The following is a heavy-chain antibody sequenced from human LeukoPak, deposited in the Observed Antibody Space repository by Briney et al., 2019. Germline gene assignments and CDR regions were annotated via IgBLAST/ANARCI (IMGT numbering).Heavy chain of an antibody. J-gene: IGHJ5*02. CDR1: GDSISSYY. CDR3: ARDSSGWYSNWFDP. CDR2: IYTSGST. D-gene: IGHD6-19*01. Sequence: SETLSLTCTVSGDSISSYYWSWIRQPAGKGLEWIGRIYTSGSTNYNPSLKSRVTMSVDTSKNQFSLKLSSVTAADTAVYYCARDSSGWYSNWFDPWGQGTLVTVSS. V-gene: IGHV4-4*07.